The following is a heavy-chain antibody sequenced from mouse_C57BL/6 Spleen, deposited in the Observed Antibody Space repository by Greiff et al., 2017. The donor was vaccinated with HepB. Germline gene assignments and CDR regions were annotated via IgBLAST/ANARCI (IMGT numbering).Heavy chain of an antibody. D-gene: IGHD2-2*01. CDR2: INPNNGGT. V-gene: IGHV1-26*01. CDR3: ARRGVTTNFDY. Sequence: EVQLQQSGPELVKPGASVKISCKASGYTFTDYYMNWVKQSHGKSLEWIGDINPNNGGTSYNQKFKGKATLTVDKSSSTAYMELRSLTSEDSAVYYCARRGVTTNFDYWGQGTTLTVSS. J-gene: IGHJ2*01. CDR1: GYTFTDYY.